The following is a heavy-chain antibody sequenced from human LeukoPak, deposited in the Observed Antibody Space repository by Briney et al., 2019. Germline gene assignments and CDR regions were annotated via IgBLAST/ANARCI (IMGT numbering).Heavy chain of an antibody. Sequence: GGSLRLSCAASGFTLSSYWMHWVRQAPGKGLVWVSRIDSDKTTTTYADSVKGRFTISRDNAKNTLYLQMNSLRAEDTAVYYCARGRGGGSCDSWGQGTLVTVSS. CDR1: GFTLSSYW. D-gene: IGHD2-15*01. CDR3: ARGRGGGSCDS. CDR2: IDSDKTTT. V-gene: IGHV3-74*01. J-gene: IGHJ5*01.